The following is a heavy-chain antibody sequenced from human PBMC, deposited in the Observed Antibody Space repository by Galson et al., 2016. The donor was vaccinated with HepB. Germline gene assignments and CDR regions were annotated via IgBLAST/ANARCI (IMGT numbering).Heavy chain of an antibody. Sequence: SLRLSCATSGFTFSSYSMNWVRQAPGKGLEWVSYITASTTTIRYADSVKGRFTISRDKAKNSLYLQMNSLRDEDTAVYYCAGDRAWAFDIWGRGTMVTVSS. J-gene: IGHJ3*02. D-gene: IGHD3-10*01. CDR2: ITASTTTI. V-gene: IGHV3-48*02. CDR1: GFTFSSYS. CDR3: AGDRAWAFDI.